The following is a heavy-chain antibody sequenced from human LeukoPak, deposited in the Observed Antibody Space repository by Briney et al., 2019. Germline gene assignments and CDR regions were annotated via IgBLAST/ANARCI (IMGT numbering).Heavy chain of an antibody. CDR2: IYYSGST. J-gene: IGHJ4*02. D-gene: IGHD1-1*01. CDR1: GGSFSGYY. CDR3: ARYLECPDY. Sequence: SSETLSLTCAVYGGSFSGYYWSWIRQPPGKGLEWIGSIYYSGSTYYNPSLKSRVTISVDTSKNQFSLKLSSVTAADTAVYYCARYLECPDYWGQGTLVTVSS. V-gene: IGHV4-34*01.